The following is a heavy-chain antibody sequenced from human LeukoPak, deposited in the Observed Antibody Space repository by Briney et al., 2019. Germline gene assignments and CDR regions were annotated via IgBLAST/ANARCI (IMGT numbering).Heavy chain of an antibody. V-gene: IGHV3-7*01. CDR2: INEDGSYK. D-gene: IGHD2-21*02. J-gene: IGHJ4*02. CDR3: ARDATRGGDNDY. Sequence: GVSLRLSCAASGLTFSSHWMHWVRQAPGKGLEWVANINEDGSYKYHADSVKGRLTISRDNAKNSLYLQMNSLRAEDTAVYYCARDATRGGDNDYWGQGTRVIVSS. CDR1: GLTFSSHW.